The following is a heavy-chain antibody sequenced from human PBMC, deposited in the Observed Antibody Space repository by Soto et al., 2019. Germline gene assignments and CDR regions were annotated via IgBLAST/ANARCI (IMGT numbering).Heavy chain of an antibody. CDR3: AREGFCSSTSCPDNFDY. Sequence: SETLSLTCAVYGGSFSGYYWSWIRQPPGKGLEWIGEINHSGSTNYNPSLKSRVTISVDTSKNQFSLKLSSVTAADTAVYYCAREGFCSSTSCPDNFDYWGQGTLVTVSS. CDR1: GGSFSGYY. D-gene: IGHD2-2*01. CDR2: INHSGST. J-gene: IGHJ4*02. V-gene: IGHV4-34*01.